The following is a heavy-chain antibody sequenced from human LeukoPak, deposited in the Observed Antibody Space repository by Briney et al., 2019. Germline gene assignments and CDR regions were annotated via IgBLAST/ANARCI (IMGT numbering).Heavy chain of an antibody. CDR1: GGSISSSSYY. CDR3: ASHHHPSGWRYFDWYNLPTAFDI. Sequence: PSETLSLTCTVSGGSISSSSYYWGWIRQPPGKGLEWIGSIYYSGSTYYNPSLKSRVTISVDTSKNQFSLKLSSVTAADTAVYYCASHHHPSGWRYFDWYNLPTAFDIWGQGTMVTVSS. J-gene: IGHJ3*02. V-gene: IGHV4-39*01. D-gene: IGHD3-9*01. CDR2: IYYSGST.